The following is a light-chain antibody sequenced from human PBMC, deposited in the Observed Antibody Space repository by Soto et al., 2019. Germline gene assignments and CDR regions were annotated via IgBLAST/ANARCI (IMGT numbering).Light chain of an antibody. Sequence: EIVVTQSPATLSVSPGERATLSCRASQSVGNNFAWYQQKPGQAPRLLIFATSTRATGVPARFSGSGSGTEFTLTISSLQSEDFATYYCQQLNSYPRTFGQGTKVEIK. CDR2: ATS. CDR1: QSVGNN. CDR3: QQLNSYPRT. V-gene: IGKV3-15*01. J-gene: IGKJ1*01.